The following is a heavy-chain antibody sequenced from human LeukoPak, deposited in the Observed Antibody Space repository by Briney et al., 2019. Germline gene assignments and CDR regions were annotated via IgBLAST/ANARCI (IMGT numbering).Heavy chain of an antibody. CDR3: AKNSYYGSGSYAIRS. V-gene: IGHV3-48*01. J-gene: IGHJ4*02. CDR2: ISSSGLTI. CDR1: GFTFNTYT. Sequence: GGSLRLSCAPSGFTFNTYTMSWVRQAPGKGLEWLSSISSSGLTIYYADSVKGRFTISRDNSKNTLYLQMNSLRAEDTAVYYCAKNSYYGSGSYAIRSWGQGTLVTVSS. D-gene: IGHD3-10*01.